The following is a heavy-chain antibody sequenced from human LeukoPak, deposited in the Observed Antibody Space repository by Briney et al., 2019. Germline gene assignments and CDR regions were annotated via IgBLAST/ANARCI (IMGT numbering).Heavy chain of an antibody. D-gene: IGHD6-25*01. CDR2: INPSGGST. CDR3: ATDRLEGAFDI. V-gene: IGHV1-46*01. J-gene: IGHJ3*02. Sequence: ASVKLSCKASGYTFTSYYMHWVRQAPGQGLEWMGIINPSGGSTSYAQKFQGRVTMTRDTSTSTIYMELSSLRSEDTAVYYCATDRLEGAFDIWGQGTMVTVSS. CDR1: GYTFTSYY.